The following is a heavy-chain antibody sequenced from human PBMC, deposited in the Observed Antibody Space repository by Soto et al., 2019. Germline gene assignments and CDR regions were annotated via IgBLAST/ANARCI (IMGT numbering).Heavy chain of an antibody. CDR1: GYTFPRYY. CDR3: ARDLGWLQLKAPDY. CDR2: INPSGGST. Sequence: SLKVSCQSSGYTFPRYYMHWVRQAPGQVLEWMGIINPSGGSTSYAQKFQGRVTMTRDTSTSTVYMELSSLRSEDTAVYYCARDLGWLQLKAPDYWGQGTLVTVSS. V-gene: IGHV1-46*01. D-gene: IGHD5-12*01. J-gene: IGHJ4*02.